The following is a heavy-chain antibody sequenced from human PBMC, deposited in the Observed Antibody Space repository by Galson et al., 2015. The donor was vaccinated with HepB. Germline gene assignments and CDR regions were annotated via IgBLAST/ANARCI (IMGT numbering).Heavy chain of an antibody. J-gene: IGHJ4*02. Sequence: SLRLSCAASGFTFSSYSMNWVRQAPGKGLEWVSSISSSSYIYYADSVKGRFTISRDNAKNSLYLQMNSLRAEDTAVYYCARALRDYGDLLDYWGQGTLVTVSS. D-gene: IGHD4-17*01. CDR1: GFTFSSYS. V-gene: IGHV3-21*01. CDR3: ARALRDYGDLLDY. CDR2: ISSSSYI.